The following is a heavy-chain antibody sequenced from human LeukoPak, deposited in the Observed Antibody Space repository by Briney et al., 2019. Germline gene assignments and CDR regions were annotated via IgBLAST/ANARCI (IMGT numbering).Heavy chain of an antibody. J-gene: IGHJ4*02. V-gene: IGHV4-59*01. CDR3: ARGGNYYYDSSGYFDY. CDR1: GGSISSYY. CDR2: IYYSGST. D-gene: IGHD3-22*01. Sequence: PSETLSLTCTVSGGSISSYYWSWIRQPPGKGLEWIGYIYYSGSTNYSPSLKSRVTISVDTSKNQFSLKLSSVTAADTAVYYCARGGNYYYDSSGYFDYWGQGTLVTVSS.